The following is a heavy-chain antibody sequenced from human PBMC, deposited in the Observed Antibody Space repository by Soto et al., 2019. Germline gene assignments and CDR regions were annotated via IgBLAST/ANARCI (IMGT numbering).Heavy chain of an antibody. CDR3: AILRPPTYYYDSSVFDY. CDR1: GGSISSGDYY. Sequence: SETLSLTCTVSGGSISSGDYYWSWIRQPPGKGLEWIGYIYYSGSTYYNPSLKSRVTISVDTSKNQFSLKLSSVTAADMAVYYCAILRPPTYYYDSSVFDYSGQGTLVTVSS. V-gene: IGHV4-30-4*01. D-gene: IGHD3-22*01. J-gene: IGHJ4*02. CDR2: IYYSGST.